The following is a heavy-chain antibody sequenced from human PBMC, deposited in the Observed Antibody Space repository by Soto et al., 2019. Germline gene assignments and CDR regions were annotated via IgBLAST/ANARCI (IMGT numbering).Heavy chain of an antibody. CDR2: INAGNGNT. CDR1: VYTFTSYA. J-gene: IGHJ6*02. V-gene: IGHV1-3*01. Sequence: GASVKVSCKASVYTFTSYAMHWVRQAPGQRLEWMGWINAGNGNTKYSQKFQGRVTITRDTSASTAYMELSSLRSEDTAVYYCARDSELTNYDFWSGIYYYGMDVWGQGTTVTVSS. CDR3: ARDSELTNYDFWSGIYYYGMDV. D-gene: IGHD3-3*01.